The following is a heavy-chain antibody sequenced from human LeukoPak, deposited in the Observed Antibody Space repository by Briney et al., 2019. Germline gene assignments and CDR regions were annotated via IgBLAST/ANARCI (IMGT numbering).Heavy chain of an antibody. CDR1: GFTFSSYG. J-gene: IGHJ4*02. CDR2: ISGSGDST. Sequence: GGSLRLSCVASGFTFSSYGMSWVRQAPGKGLEWVSAISGSGDSTYYADSVKGRFTISRDNSKNTLFLQMNSLRGEDTAVYYCAKDSPVATIWGQGTLVTVSS. D-gene: IGHD2-15*01. CDR3: AKDSPVATI. V-gene: IGHV3-23*01.